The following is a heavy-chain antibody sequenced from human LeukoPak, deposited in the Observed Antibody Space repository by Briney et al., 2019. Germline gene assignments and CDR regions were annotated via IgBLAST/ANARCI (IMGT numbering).Heavy chain of an antibody. CDR1: GFTFSTYA. CDR3: AKYLRGYYDSSGAPDYAFDI. D-gene: IGHD3-22*01. V-gene: IGHV3-23*01. J-gene: IGHJ3*02. Sequence: GGSPRLSCAASGFTFSTYAMTWVRQAPGKGLEWVSSINDSGDVTYYADSVKGRFTISRDNSKNTLYLQMNSLRAEDTAVYYCAKYLRGYYDSSGAPDYAFDIWGQGTMVTVSS. CDR2: INDSGDVT.